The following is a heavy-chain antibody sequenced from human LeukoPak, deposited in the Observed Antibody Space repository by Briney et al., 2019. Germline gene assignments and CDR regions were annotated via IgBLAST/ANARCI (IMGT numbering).Heavy chain of an antibody. J-gene: IGHJ3*02. Sequence: SVKVSCKASRGTFSSYTISWVRQAPGQGLEWMGGIIPIFGTAKYAQNLQGRVTITADESTSIAYMELSSLRSEDTAVYYCARENRYCSGGSCYSVASDDAFDIWGQGTMVTVSS. CDR1: RGTFSSYT. D-gene: IGHD2-15*01. CDR3: ARENRYCSGGSCYSVASDDAFDI. CDR2: IIPIFGTA. V-gene: IGHV1-69*13.